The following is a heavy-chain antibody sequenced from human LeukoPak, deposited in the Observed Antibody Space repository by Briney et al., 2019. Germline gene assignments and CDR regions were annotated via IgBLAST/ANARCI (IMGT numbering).Heavy chain of an antibody. CDR1: GYTFTSYD. Sequence: ASVKVSCKASGYTFTSYDINWVRQATGQGLEWMGWMNPNSGNTGYAQKFQGRVTMTRNTSISTAYMELSSLRSEDTAVYYCAKEAGYSSSPPGHFDYWGQGTLVTVSS. J-gene: IGHJ4*02. CDR2: MNPNSGNT. CDR3: AKEAGYSSSPPGHFDY. D-gene: IGHD6-13*01. V-gene: IGHV1-8*01.